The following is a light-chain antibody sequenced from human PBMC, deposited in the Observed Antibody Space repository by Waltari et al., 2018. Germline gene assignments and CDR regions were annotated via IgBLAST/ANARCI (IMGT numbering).Light chain of an antibody. CDR3: QHLNSYPPXS. V-gene: IGKV1-9*01. CDR2: AAS. J-gene: IGKJ3*01. CDR1: QVITSH. Sequence: DIQLTQSPFFLSASVGDRVTVTFRASQVITSHLAWYQQKPGKAPKLLIYAASTLNSGVPXRXXXXGSGTXXTXTINSLXXEDFATYYCQHLNSYPPXSFGPGTKVDIK.